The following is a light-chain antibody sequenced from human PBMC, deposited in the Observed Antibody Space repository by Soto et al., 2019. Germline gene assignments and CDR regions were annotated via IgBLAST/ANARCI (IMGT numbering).Light chain of an antibody. CDR1: SSDVGSYNR. CDR2: EVS. Sequence: QSALTRPPSVSGSPGQSVTISCTGTSSDVGSYNRVSWYQQPPGTAPKLMIYEVSNRPSGVPDRFSGSKSGNTASLTISGLQAEDEADYYCSLYTSSSTVVFGGGTKLTVL. V-gene: IGLV2-18*01. J-gene: IGLJ2*01. CDR3: SLYTSSSTVV.